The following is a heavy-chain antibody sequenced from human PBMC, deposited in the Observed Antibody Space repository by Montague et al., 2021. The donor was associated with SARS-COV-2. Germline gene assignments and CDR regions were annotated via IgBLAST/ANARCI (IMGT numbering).Heavy chain of an antibody. CDR1: GFRFSSFS. V-gene: IGHV3-30*04. Sequence: SLSLSFSASGFRFSSFSMHWVRQAPGKGLESLAVVSTDVNEKYYSGSVRGRFTISRDNSKNTVSLQVNSLRVEDTAVCYCANLYSYGSWGQGTLVTVSS. CDR2: VSTDVNEK. D-gene: IGHD5-18*01. CDR3: ANLYSYGS. J-gene: IGHJ4*02.